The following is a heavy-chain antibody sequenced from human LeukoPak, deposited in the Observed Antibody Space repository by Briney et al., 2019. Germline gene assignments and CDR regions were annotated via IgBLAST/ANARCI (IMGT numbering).Heavy chain of an antibody. CDR2: IKPGGNEK. CDR3: ARDAVDTANAV. Sequence: PGGSLRLSCAASGFTFNNYWMTWVRQGPGKGLEWVANIKPGGNEKYYVDSVKGRFTISRDNVKNSLYLQMNSLRAEDTAVYYCARDAVDTANAVWGQGTTVTVSS. J-gene: IGHJ6*02. CDR1: GFTFNNYW. D-gene: IGHD5-18*01. V-gene: IGHV3-7*01.